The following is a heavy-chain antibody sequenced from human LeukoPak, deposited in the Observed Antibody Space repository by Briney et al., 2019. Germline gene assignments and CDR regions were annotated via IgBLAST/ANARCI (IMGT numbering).Heavy chain of an antibody. CDR1: GGSISSNNYY. CDR2: VYYSGST. CDR3: ARVQSSGHDY. Sequence: SETLSLTCIVSGGSISSNNYYWGWIRQPPGKGLEWIGSVYYSGSTHYNPSLKSRVTISVDTSKNQFSLKLISVTAADTAIYYCARVQSSGHDYWGQGTLVTVSS. D-gene: IGHD6-19*01. V-gene: IGHV4-39*07. J-gene: IGHJ4*02.